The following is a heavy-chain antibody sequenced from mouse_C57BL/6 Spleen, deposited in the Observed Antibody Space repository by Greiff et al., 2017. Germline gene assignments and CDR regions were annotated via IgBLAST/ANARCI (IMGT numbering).Heavy chain of an antibody. CDR2: ISRDSSTT. D-gene: IGHD2-4*01. J-gene: IGHJ2*01. CDR3: ARGRINWDY. CDR1: GFTFSDYG. Sequence: EVQGVESGGGLVKPGGSLKLSCAASGFTFSDYGMHWVRQAPETGLEWVAYISRDSSTTYYADTGKGRFTISRNNAKNKLFLQITGVRSEDTAMCDCARGRINWDYWGQGTTLTVSS. V-gene: IGHV5-17*01.